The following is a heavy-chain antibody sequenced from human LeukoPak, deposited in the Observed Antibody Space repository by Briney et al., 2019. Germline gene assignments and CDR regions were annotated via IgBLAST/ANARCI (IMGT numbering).Heavy chain of an antibody. J-gene: IGHJ6*02. CDR2: IYHSWNT. V-gene: IGHV4-39*01. Sequence: SETLSLTRTVSGDSISSSNYFWGWIRQPPGKGLEWVGNIYHSWNTFYNPSLESRVTISADTSKNQFSLRLTFVTVADTAVYYCARQLYSSATVWGQGTTVIVSS. CDR1: GDSISSSNYF. CDR3: ARQLYSSATV. D-gene: IGHD6-25*01.